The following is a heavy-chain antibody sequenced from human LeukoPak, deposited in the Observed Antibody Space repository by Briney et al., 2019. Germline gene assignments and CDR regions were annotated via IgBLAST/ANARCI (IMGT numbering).Heavy chain of an antibody. CDR2: IYYSGST. J-gene: IGHJ3*02. CDR1: GGSISSSTYY. V-gene: IGHV4-39*01. Sequence: SETLSLTXTVSGGSISSSTYYWGWIRQPPGKGLDWIGSIYYSGSTYYNPSLKSRVTISVDTSKNQFSLKLNSVTAADTAVYYCATPYSGGYHGLDIWGQGTMVTVSS. CDR3: ATPYSGGYHGLDI. D-gene: IGHD1-26*01.